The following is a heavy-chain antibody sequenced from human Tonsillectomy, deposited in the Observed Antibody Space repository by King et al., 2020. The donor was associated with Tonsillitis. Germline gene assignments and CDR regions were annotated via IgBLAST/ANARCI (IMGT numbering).Heavy chain of an antibody. CDR1: GFTFSSHA. CDR3: AKGPLAAAGRFDY. V-gene: IGHV3-23*03. CDR2: IYRGGSTT. Sequence: VQLVESGGGLVQPGGSLRLSCAASGFTFSSHAMSGVRQAPGKGLEWVSVIYRGGSTTYYADSVKGRFTISRDNSKNTLYLQMNSLRAEDTAVYYCAKGPLAAAGRFDYWGQGTLVTVSS. J-gene: IGHJ4*02. D-gene: IGHD6-13*01.